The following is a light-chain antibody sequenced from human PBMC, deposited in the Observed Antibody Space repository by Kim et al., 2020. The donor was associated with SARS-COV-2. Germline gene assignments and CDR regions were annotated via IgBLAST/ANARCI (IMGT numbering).Light chain of an antibody. CDR1: SSDVGAYNY. Sequence: GQSITISGTGTSSDVGAYNYVSWYQQNPGKAPKLMIYDVNKRPSGVSNRFSGSKSGNTASLTISGLQAEDEADYYCSSYTSSTTVVFGGGTQLTVL. J-gene: IGLJ2*01. V-gene: IGLV2-14*04. CDR3: SSYTSSTTVV. CDR2: DVN.